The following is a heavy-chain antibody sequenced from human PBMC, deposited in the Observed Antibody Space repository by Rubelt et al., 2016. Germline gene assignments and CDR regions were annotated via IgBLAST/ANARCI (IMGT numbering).Heavy chain of an antibody. D-gene: IGHD3-10*01. CDR1: GFTFSSYA. CDR2: IGGSGGST. CDR3: ATLGPGGRFGELCADAFDI. V-gene: IGHV3-23*01. Sequence: EVQLLESGGGLVQPGGSLRLSCAASGFTFSSYAMSWVRQAPGKGLEWVSAIGGSGGSTYYADSVKGRFTISRDNSKNTLYLQMNSLRAEETAVYYCATLGPGGRFGELCADAFDIWGQGTMVTVSS. J-gene: IGHJ3*02.